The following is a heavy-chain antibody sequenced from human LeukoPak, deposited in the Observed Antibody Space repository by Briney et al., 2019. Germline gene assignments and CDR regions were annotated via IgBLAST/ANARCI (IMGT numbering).Heavy chain of an antibody. J-gene: IGHJ5*02. D-gene: IGHD4-17*01. CDR1: GGSISSSSYY. CDR3: ARLGWTLTTNWFDP. CDR2: IYYSGST. Sequence: SETLSLTCTVSGGSISSSSYYWGWIRQPPGKGLEWIGSIYYSGSTYYNPSLKSRVTISVDTSKNQFSLKLSSVTAADTAVYYCARLGWTLTTNWFDPWGQGTLVTVSS. V-gene: IGHV4-39*07.